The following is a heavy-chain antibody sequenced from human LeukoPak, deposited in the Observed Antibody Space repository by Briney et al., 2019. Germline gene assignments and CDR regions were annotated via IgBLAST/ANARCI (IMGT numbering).Heavy chain of an antibody. CDR3: ARDHQPYYDSSGYYLGY. CDR2: ISSSGSTI. CDR1: GFTFSDYY. J-gene: IGHJ4*02. V-gene: IGHV3-11*01. D-gene: IGHD3-22*01. Sequence: GGSLRLSCAASGFTFSDYYMSWIRQAPGKGLEWVSYISSSGSTIYYADSVKGRFTISRDNAKNSLYLQMNSLRSDDTAVYYCARDHQPYYDSSGYYLGYWGQGTLVTVSS.